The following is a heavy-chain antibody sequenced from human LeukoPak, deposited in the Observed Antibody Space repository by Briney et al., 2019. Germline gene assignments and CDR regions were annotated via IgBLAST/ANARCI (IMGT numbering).Heavy chain of an antibody. D-gene: IGHD6-6*01. CDR3: ARSEYSSSPKDY. CDR2: IYSGGST. Sequence: PGGSLRLSCAASGFTFSNAWINWVRQAPGKGLEWVSVIYSGGSTYYADSVKGRFTISRDNSKNMLYLQMNNLRAEDTAVYFCARSEYSSSPKDYWGQGTLVTVSS. J-gene: IGHJ4*02. CDR1: GFTFSNAW. V-gene: IGHV3-53*01.